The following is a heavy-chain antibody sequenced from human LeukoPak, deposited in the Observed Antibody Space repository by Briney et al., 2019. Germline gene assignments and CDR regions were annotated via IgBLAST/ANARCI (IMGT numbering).Heavy chain of an antibody. V-gene: IGHV3-7*01. J-gene: IGHJ4*02. D-gene: IGHD3-22*01. Sequence: PGGSLRLSCAASGFTFSNYWLSWVRQAPGKGLEWVANIKEDGGEKYYVDSVKGRFTISRDNAKNSLYLQMNSLRAEDTAVYYCARDSGANDHYNSGYDFWGQGTLVTVSS. CDR3: ARDSGANDHYNSGYDF. CDR1: GFTFSNYW. CDR2: IKEDGGEK.